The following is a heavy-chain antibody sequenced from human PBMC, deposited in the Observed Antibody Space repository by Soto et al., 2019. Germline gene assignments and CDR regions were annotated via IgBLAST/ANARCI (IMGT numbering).Heavy chain of an antibody. Sequence: EVQVLESGGGLVQPGGSLRLSCIVSGVIFRNYAMSWVRQAPGKGLECVSIITGSGGDTSYADSVEGRFTISRDNSKNTLYLQMNSLRAEDTAIYYCAKTYSGSYWGLFDYWGQGTLVTVSS. CDR3: AKTYSGSYWGLFDY. V-gene: IGHV3-23*01. CDR2: ITGSGGDT. J-gene: IGHJ4*02. D-gene: IGHD1-26*01. CDR1: GVIFRNYA.